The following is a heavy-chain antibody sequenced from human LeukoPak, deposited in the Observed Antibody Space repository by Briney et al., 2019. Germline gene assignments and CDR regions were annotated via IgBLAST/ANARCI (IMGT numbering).Heavy chain of an antibody. D-gene: IGHD3-10*01. CDR3: AKDIRNDRFGGPGKY. V-gene: IGHV3-64*04. CDR1: GFTFSRYA. J-gene: IGHJ4*02. CDR2: ISSNGGST. Sequence: GGSLRLSCSASGFTFSRYAMHWVRQAPGKGLEYVSAISSNGGSTYYADSVKGRFTISRDNSKNTLYLQMNSLRAEDTAVYYCAKDIRNDRFGGPGKYWGQGTLVTVSS.